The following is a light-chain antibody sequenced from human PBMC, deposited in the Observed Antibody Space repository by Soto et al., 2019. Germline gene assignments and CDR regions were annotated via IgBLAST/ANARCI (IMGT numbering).Light chain of an antibody. Sequence: DIRMLQSPSSMSASLGQAVTSXXRPSQAVPNNLAWYQQKPGKPPKIXIYAASSMDTGVPSRFSGSGSGTEFTLTISSLQPEDFGTYYCLQHNSYPITFGQGTRLEIK. V-gene: IGKV1-17*01. CDR1: QAVPNN. J-gene: IGKJ5*01. CDR3: LQHNSYPIT. CDR2: AAS.